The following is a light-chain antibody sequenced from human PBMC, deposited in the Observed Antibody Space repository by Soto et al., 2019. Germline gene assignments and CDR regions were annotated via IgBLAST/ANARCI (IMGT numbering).Light chain of an antibody. CDR2: DTS. Sequence: DIQMTLYPSSLSASIGARVTITCRASQSLSSWLSWYQKKPDKGPQLLISDTSRLESGFPSRVSGRGSGANFSPTILRLQPDVSTSYVCHQYKTQPLTFGLGTNVEIK. J-gene: IGKJ1*01. CDR3: HQYKTQPLT. CDR1: QSLSSW. V-gene: IGKV1-5*01.